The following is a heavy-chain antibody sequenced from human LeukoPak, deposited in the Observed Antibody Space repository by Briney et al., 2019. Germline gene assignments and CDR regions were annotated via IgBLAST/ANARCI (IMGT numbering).Heavy chain of an antibody. CDR2: ISSSGGST. V-gene: IGHV3-23*01. CDR3: AKRANYGDFDY. CDR1: GFTFSSYA. D-gene: IGHD4-17*01. J-gene: IGHJ4*02. Sequence: SGGSLRLSCAASGFTFSSYAMSWVRQVPGEGLEWVSTISSSGGSTYSADSVKGRFTISRDNSKNTLYLQLNSLRDDDTAVYYCAKRANYGDFDYWGQGALVAVSS.